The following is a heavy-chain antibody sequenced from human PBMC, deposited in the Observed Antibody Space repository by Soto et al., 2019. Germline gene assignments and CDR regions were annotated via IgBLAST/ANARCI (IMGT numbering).Heavy chain of an antibody. CDR1: GGAISSGGYY. J-gene: IGHJ2*01. CDR2: RYYSGST. V-gene: IGHV4-31*03. D-gene: IGHD3-22*01. CDR3: ARDATYYYDSSGYWYFDL. Sequence: QVQLQESGPGMVKPSQTLSLTCTVSGGAISSGGYYWSWIRQHPGKGLEWIGYRYYSGSTYYNPSLKSRVTISVDTSKNQFSLKLSSVTAADTAVYYCARDATYYYDSSGYWYFDLWGRGTLVTVSS.